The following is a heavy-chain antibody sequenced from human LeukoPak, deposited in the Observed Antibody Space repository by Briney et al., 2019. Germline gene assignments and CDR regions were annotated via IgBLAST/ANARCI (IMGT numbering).Heavy chain of an antibody. V-gene: IGHV3-9*01. CDR2: INWYGGGT. D-gene: IGHD1-26*01. CDR3: AKHLTATNTYIFFGLDV. CDR1: GFSFKDYG. J-gene: IGHJ6*02. Sequence: PGGSLRLSCAATGFSFKDYGIHWVRQPPAKGLEWVSAINWYGGGTDYADSVKGRFTISRDNAKNSLYLQLSSLRPEDTALYYCAKHLTATNTYIFFGLDVWGQGTSVTVSS.